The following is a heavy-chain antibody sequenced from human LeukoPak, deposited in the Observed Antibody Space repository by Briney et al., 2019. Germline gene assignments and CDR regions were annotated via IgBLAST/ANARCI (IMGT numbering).Heavy chain of an antibody. CDR3: AKDNVDTAMAEDY. Sequence: PGGSLRLSCAASGFALSSYGMHWVRQAPGKGLGWVAFIRYDGSNKYYADSVKGRFTISRDNSKNTLYLQMNSLRAEDTAVYYCAKDNVDTAMAEDYWGQGTLVTVSS. CDR2: IRYDGSNK. J-gene: IGHJ4*02. D-gene: IGHD5-18*01. V-gene: IGHV3-30*02. CDR1: GFALSSYG.